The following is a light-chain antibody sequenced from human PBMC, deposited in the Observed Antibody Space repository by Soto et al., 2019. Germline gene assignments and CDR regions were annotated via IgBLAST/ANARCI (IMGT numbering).Light chain of an antibody. Sequence: EIVMTQSPATLSVSPGERATLSCRASQSISDSYLAWYQQKPGQAPRLLIYGASSRATGIPDRFSGSGSGTHFSLTISNLQPEDFGTYYCQQSHNKFPLTFGGGTKVDIK. J-gene: IGKJ4*01. CDR3: QQSHNKFPLT. CDR1: QSISDSY. V-gene: IGKV3D-20*02. CDR2: GAS.